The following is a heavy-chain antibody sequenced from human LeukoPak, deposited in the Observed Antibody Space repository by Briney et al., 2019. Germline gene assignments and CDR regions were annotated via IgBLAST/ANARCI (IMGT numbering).Heavy chain of an antibody. V-gene: IGHV3-30*02. CDR3: AKDRLGDFWSGYYGLGDY. J-gene: IGHJ4*02. CDR1: GFTFSSYG. CDR2: IRYDGSNK. D-gene: IGHD3-3*01. Sequence: GGSLRLSCAASGFTFSSYGMHWVRQAPGKGLEWVEFIRYDGSNKYYADSVKGRFTISRDNSKNTLYLQMNSLRAEDTAVYYCAKDRLGDFWSGYYGLGDYWGQGTLVTVSS.